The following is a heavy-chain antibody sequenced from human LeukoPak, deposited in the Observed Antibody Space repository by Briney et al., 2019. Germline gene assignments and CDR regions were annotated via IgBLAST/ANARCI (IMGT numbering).Heavy chain of an antibody. J-gene: IGHJ2*01. D-gene: IGHD2-15*01. Sequence: GGSLRLSCAASGFTLDDYGMSWVRQAPGKGLEWVSGINWSGGSTGYVDSVKGRFTISRDNAKNSLFLHMNSLRVEDTALYYCARDRVVVATTTPPYWYFDLWGRGTRVTVSS. CDR3: ARDRVVVATTTPPYWYFDL. V-gene: IGHV3-20*04. CDR1: GFTLDDYG. CDR2: INWSGGST.